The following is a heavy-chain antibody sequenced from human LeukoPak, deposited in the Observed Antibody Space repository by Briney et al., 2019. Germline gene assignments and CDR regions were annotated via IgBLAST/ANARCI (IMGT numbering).Heavy chain of an antibody. CDR3: AIYSGYPPYFDY. V-gene: IGHV4-59*08. Sequence: SETLSLTCTVSSGSISGYYWSWIRQPPGKGLEWIGYMYYSGSTSYNPSLKSRVTISVDTSKNQVSLRLSSVTAVDTAVYYCAIYSGYPPYFDYWGQGTLVTVSS. CDR1: SGSISGYY. D-gene: IGHD3-22*01. CDR2: MYYSGST. J-gene: IGHJ4*02.